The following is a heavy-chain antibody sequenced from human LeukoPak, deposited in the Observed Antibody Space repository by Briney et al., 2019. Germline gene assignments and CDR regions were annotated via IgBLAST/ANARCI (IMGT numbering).Heavy chain of an antibody. CDR1: GFTFSSYA. J-gene: IGHJ4*02. CDR3: AKVLENSGWYESPFDY. D-gene: IGHD6-19*01. CDR2: ISGSGGGT. V-gene: IGHV3-23*01. Sequence: GGSLRLSCAASGFTFSSYAMGWVRQAPGEGLEWVSSISGSGGGTHYTDSVKGRFTISRDNSKNTLYLQMKSLRAEDTAVYYCAKVLENSGWYESPFDYWGQGTLVTVSS.